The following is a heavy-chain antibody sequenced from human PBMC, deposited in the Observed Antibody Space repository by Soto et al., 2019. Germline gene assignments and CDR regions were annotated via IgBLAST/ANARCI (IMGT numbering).Heavy chain of an antibody. J-gene: IGHJ4*02. D-gene: IGHD6-19*01. V-gene: IGHV4-59*04. CDR3: ARQVVDGAVAGAGSFDY. CDR2: IYHSGST. CDR1: GGSFSPNY. Sequence: SETLSLTCTVSGGSFSPNYWSWIRQPPGKGLEWIGYIYHSGSTYYSPSLQSRVTISADTSKNQFSLKLTSVTAADTGVYYCARQVVDGAVAGAGSFDYWGQGTLVTVSS.